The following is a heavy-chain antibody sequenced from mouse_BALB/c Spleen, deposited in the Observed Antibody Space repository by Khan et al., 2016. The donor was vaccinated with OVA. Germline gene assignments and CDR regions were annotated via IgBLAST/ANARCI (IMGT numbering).Heavy chain of an antibody. Sequence: QVQLQQSGAELVRPGVSVKISCKASGYTFTDYAMHWVKQRHAKSLEWIGVISTNYGDADYNQKFQGKASMTVDRSSSTVYMELARLISEDSAIYYCVRGGKFAYWGQGTLVTVSA. CDR3: VRGGKFAY. D-gene: IGHD1-1*02. CDR2: ISTNYGDA. J-gene: IGHJ3*01. V-gene: IGHV1S137*01. CDR1: GYTFTDYA.